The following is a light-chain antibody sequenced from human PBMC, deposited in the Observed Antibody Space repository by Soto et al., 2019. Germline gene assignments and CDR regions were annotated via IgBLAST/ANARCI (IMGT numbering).Light chain of an antibody. CDR3: QQSYSPPPVT. V-gene: IGKV1-39*01. Sequence: DIQMTQSPSSLSASVGDRVTITCRASQSINRFLNWYRQKPGKAPKLLIYAASSLQSGVPSRFSGSGSGTDFTLTISSLQPGDFATYYCQQSYSPPPVTFGQGTRLEI. J-gene: IGKJ5*01. CDR1: QSINRF. CDR2: AAS.